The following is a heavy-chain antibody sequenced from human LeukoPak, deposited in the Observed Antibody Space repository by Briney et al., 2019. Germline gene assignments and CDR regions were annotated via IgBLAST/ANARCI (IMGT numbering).Heavy chain of an antibody. J-gene: IGHJ6*02. Sequence: GGSLRLSCAASGFSFSSYAMSWVRQAPGKGLEWVAVISYDGSNKYYADSVKGRFTISRDNSKNTLYLQMNSLRAEDTAVYYCAKDRSFSLSYGMDVWGQGTTVTVSS. CDR3: AKDRSFSLSYGMDV. D-gene: IGHD3-16*02. CDR2: ISYDGSNK. V-gene: IGHV3-30*18. CDR1: GFSFSSYA.